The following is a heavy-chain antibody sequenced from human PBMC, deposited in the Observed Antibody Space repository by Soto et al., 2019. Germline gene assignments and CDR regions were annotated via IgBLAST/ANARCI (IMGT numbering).Heavy chain of an antibody. CDR3: AKDPQQLMVYFDY. CDR2: ISDNGGTT. Sequence: PGVSLRLSCAASECTISNYAMSWVRHAQRKGLELVSSISDNGGTTYYADSVNGRFTISTDNSTNTLYLQMNSLRAEDTAVYHCAKDPQQLMVYFDYWGHGTQVTVS. D-gene: IGHD6-13*01. CDR1: ECTISNYA. J-gene: IGHJ4*01. V-gene: IGHV3-23*01.